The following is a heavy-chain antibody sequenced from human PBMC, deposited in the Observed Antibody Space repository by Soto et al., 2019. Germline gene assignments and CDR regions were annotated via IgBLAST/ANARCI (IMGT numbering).Heavy chain of an antibody. CDR2: INSDGSST. CDR3: ARGLGTSTVTPFNY. D-gene: IGHD4-17*01. J-gene: IGHJ4*02. CDR1: GFTFSNYW. V-gene: IGHV3-74*01. Sequence: GGSLRLSCAASGFTFSNYWMHWVRQAPGKGLVWVSRINSDGSSTSYGDSVKGRFTISRDNAKNTLYLQMNSLRAEDTAVYYCARGLGTSTVTPFNYWGQGTLLTVSS.